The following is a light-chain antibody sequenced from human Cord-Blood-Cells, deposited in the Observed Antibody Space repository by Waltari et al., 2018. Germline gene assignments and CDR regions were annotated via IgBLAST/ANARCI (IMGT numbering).Light chain of an antibody. CDR2: DAS. Sequence: DIQMNQSPSSLSASVGVRVTITCPASQDISNYLNWYQQKPGKAPKLLIYDASNLETGVPSRFSGSGSGTDFTFTISSLQPEDIATYYCQQYDNLPLTFGGGTKVEIK. V-gene: IGKV1-33*01. J-gene: IGKJ4*01. CDR1: QDISNY. CDR3: QQYDNLPLT.